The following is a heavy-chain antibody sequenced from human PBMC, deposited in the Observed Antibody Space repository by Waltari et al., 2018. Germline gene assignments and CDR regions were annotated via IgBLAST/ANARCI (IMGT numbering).Heavy chain of an antibody. CDR1: GFTLSNHA. Sequence: EVQLLGSGGGLVQPVGALRLSCAAAGFTLSNHALRWAGPRSGEGLEWVSAISGSGGSTYYADSVKGRFTISRDNAKNTLYLQMNSLRAEDTAVYYCARSTNSIAAAGNTWFDPWGQGTLVTVSS. CDR3: ARSTNSIAAAGNTWFDP. J-gene: IGHJ5*02. V-gene: IGHV3-23*01. CDR2: ISGSGGST. D-gene: IGHD6-13*01.